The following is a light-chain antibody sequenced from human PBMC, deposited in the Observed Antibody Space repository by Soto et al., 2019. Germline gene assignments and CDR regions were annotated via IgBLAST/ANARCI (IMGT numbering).Light chain of an antibody. Sequence: EIVMTQSPATLSVSPGERVTLSCRASQSVSSNLAWYQQKPGQAPRLLIYGASTRATGIPARFSGNGSGTEFTLTISSLQSEDFAVYYCQQYNNWPPWTFGQGT. CDR2: GAS. CDR1: QSVSSN. V-gene: IGKV3-15*01. J-gene: IGKJ1*01. CDR3: QQYNNWPPWT.